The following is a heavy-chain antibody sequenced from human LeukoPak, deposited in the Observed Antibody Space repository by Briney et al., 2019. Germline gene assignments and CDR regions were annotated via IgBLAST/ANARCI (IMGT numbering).Heavy chain of an antibody. CDR3: AKDVAIVVVPAAIEDYDFWSGYLDY. CDR1: GFTFSSYG. D-gene: IGHD3-3*01. V-gene: IGHV3-30*02. Sequence: GGSLRLSCAASGFTFSSYGMHWVRQAPGKGLEWVAFIRYDGSNKHYADSVKGRFTISRDNSKNTLYLQMNSLRAEDTAVYYCAKDVAIVVVPAAIEDYDFWSGYLDYWGQGTLVTVSS. CDR2: IRYDGSNK. J-gene: IGHJ4*02.